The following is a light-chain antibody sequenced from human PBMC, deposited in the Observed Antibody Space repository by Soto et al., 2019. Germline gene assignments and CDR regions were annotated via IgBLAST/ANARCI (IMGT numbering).Light chain of an antibody. J-gene: IGKJ4*01. CDR2: AAS. CDR1: QGSSNY. V-gene: IGKV1-27*01. CDR3: QKYNSAPLT. Sequence: DIQMTQSPSSLSASVGDRVTITCRASQGSSNYLAWYQQKPGKVPKLLIYAASTLHSGVPSRFSGSGSGTDFTLTISSLQPEDVATYYRQKYNSAPLTFGGGTKVEIK.